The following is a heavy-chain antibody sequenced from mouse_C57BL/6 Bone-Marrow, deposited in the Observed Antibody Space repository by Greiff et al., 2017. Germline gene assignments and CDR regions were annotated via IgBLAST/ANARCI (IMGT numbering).Heavy chain of an antibody. V-gene: IGHV14-1*01. CDR1: GFNIKDYY. J-gene: IGHJ2*01. D-gene: IGHD1-1*01. Sequence: VQLQQSGAELVRPGASVKLSCTASGFNIKDYYMHWVKQRPEQGLEWIGRIDPEDGDTEYAPKFQGKATMTADTSSNTAYLQLSSLTSADTAVYSCTAWAYDSSLFDYWGQGTTLTVSS. CDR2: IDPEDGDT. CDR3: TAWAYDSSLFDY.